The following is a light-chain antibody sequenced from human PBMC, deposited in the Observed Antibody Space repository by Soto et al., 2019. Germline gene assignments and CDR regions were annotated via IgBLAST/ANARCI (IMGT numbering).Light chain of an antibody. Sequence: EIVLTQSPSTLSLSPGDRAALSCRASQTVRNNYVAWYQQTPGQAPKLLIYGASSRATDIPGRFSRSGSGSDFVLTISRLEPEDSAVYYCQQYGGPAGYTFGQGTKLEIK. J-gene: IGKJ2*01. V-gene: IGKV3-20*01. CDR1: QTVRNNY. CDR3: QQYGGPAGYT. CDR2: GAS.